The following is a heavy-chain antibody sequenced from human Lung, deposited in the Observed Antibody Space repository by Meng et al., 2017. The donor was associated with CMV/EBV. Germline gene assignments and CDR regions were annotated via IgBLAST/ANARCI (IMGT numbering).Heavy chain of an antibody. CDR3: TREPYYYDSSGYYCGFDP. CDR2: IRSKAYGGTT. Sequence: GGSLRLXCTASGFTFGDYAMSWVRQAPGKGLEWVGFIRSKAYGGTTEYAASVKGRFTISRDDSKSIAYLQMNSLKTEDTAVYYCTREPYYYDSSGYYCGFDPWGQGTLVTVSS. D-gene: IGHD3-22*01. V-gene: IGHV3-49*04. J-gene: IGHJ5*02. CDR1: GFTFGDYA.